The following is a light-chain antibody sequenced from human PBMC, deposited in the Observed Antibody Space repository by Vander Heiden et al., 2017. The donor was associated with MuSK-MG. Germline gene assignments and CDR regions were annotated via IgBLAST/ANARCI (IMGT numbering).Light chain of an antibody. CDR3: QQYYNTPPWT. J-gene: IGKJ1*01. CDR1: QGISNS. V-gene: IGKV1-NL1*01. CDR2: GGS. Sequence: DIQTTQSTSSLSASVGDTVTSACRARQGISNSLAWYQQKPGKAPKLLLYGGSRLQSGVPSRFSGGGSGTVYTLTISGLQPDDFATYCCQQYYNTPPWTFGHGTKVEIK.